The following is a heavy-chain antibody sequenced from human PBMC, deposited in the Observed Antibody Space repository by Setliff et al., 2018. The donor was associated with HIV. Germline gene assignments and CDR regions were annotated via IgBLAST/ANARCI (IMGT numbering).Heavy chain of an antibody. V-gene: IGHV4-61*01. D-gene: IGHD4-17*01. J-gene: IGHJ4*02. CDR2: FYYSGST. Sequence: SETLSLTCTVSGGSVSSGNYYWSWIRQPPGKGLEWIGYFYYSGSTNYNPSLKSRVSISLDTSKNQFSLKLTSVTAADTAVYCCARDLRAVTIDWGQGTLVTVSS. CDR3: ARDLRAVTID. CDR1: GGSVSSGNYY.